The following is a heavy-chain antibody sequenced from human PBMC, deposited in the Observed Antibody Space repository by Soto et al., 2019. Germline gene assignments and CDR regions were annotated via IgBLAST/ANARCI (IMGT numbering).Heavy chain of an antibody. CDR3: AKDKVPVVVTAPFDY. V-gene: IGHV3-30*18. J-gene: IGHJ4*02. CDR1: GFTFSSYG. D-gene: IGHD2-21*02. Sequence: QVQLVESGGDVVQPGRSLRLSCAASGFTFSSYGMHWVRQAPGKGLEWVAVISYDGSNKYYADSVKGRFTVSRDKSKNTLYLQVNSRRAEDTAVYYCAKDKVPVVVTAPFDYWGQGTLVTVSS. CDR2: ISYDGSNK.